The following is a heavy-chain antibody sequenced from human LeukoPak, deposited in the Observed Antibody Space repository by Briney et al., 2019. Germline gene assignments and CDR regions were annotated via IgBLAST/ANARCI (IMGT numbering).Heavy chain of an antibody. J-gene: IGHJ3*02. Sequence: SETLSLTCTVSGGSISSSSYYWGWIRQPPGKGLEWIGSIYYSGSTYYNPSLKSRVTISVDTSKNQFPLKLSSVTAADTAVYYCARHQAYYDSKGSAFDIWGQGTMVTVSS. CDR1: GGSISSSSYY. V-gene: IGHV4-39*06. CDR2: IYYSGST. CDR3: ARHQAYYDSKGSAFDI. D-gene: IGHD3-22*01.